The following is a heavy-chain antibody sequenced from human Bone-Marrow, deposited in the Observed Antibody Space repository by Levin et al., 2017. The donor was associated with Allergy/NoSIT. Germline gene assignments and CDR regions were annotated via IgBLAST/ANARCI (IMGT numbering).Heavy chain of an antibody. CDR1: GFSFTTYY. D-gene: IGHD1-7*01. Sequence: RAGGSLRLSCKASGFSFTTYYIYWVRQATGQGLEWMGWMNPNSGNTAYAKNFQGRVTMTRNTSSSTAYMELSRLRSEDTAVYYCQAWNYDESSVDHYYGMNVWGQGTTVTVSS. CDR3: QAWNYDESSVDHYYGMNV. V-gene: IGHV1-8*01. CDR2: MNPNSGNT. J-gene: IGHJ6*02.